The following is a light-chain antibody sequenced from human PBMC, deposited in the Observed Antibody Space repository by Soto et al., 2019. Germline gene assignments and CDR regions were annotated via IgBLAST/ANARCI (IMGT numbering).Light chain of an antibody. V-gene: IGKV3-11*01. Sequence: EIVLTQSPATLSLSPGERATLSCRASQSVSSYLAWYQQKPGQAPRLLIYDAANSASGIPARFTRSGSGTDFTLPISSLEPEDFPVYYCQQRSNWPLTFGGGTKVEIK. CDR3: QQRSNWPLT. CDR2: DAA. CDR1: QSVSSY. J-gene: IGKJ4*01.